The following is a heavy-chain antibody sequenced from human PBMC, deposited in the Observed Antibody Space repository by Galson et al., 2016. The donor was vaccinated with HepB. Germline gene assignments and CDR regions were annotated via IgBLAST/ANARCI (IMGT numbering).Heavy chain of an antibody. CDR1: GFTFSSYG. CDR2: ISYDGTNK. J-gene: IGHJ3*02. CDR3: AKGDILAATHNTAFDI. Sequence: SLRLSCAASGFTFSSYGMHWVRQAPGKGLEWVAVISYDGTNKYYEDSVKGRFTISRDNSKNTLYLQMNSLRAEDTAVYYCAKGDILAATHNTAFDIWGQGTMVTVPS. V-gene: IGHV3-30*18. D-gene: IGHD2-15*01.